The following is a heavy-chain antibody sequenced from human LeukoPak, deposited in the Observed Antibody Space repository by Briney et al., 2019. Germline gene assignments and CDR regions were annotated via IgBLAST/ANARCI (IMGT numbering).Heavy chain of an antibody. D-gene: IGHD4-17*01. CDR3: ARAPYGDRTTVFDY. CDR2: IIPIFGIA. J-gene: IGHJ4*02. Sequence: SVKVSCKASGGTFSSYAISWVRQAPGQGLEWMGRIIPIFGIANYAQKFQGRVTITADKSTSTAYMELSSLRSEDTAVYYCARAPYGDRTTVFDYWGQGTLVTVSS. V-gene: IGHV1-69*04. CDR1: GGTFSSYA.